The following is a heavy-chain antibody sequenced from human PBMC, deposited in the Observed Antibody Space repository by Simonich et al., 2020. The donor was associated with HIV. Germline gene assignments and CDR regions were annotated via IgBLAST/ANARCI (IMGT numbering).Heavy chain of an antibody. CDR2: INHRSST. Sequence: QLQLQESGPGLVKPSETLSLTCAVYGGSFIGYYWSWNRQPQGKGLEWIGEINHRSSTKSNPSRKSRVTISVDTSKNQFALKLTSVTAADTAVYYCAKVARYFDWYSTAFDYWGQGTLVTVST. D-gene: IGHD3-9*01. CDR1: GGSFIGYY. CDR3: AKVARYFDWYSTAFDY. V-gene: IGHV4-34*01. J-gene: IGHJ4*02.